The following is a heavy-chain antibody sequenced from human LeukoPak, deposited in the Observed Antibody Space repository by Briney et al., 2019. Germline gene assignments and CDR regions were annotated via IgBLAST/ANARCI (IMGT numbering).Heavy chain of an antibody. CDR3: TLGMVRGVSYYYYYGMDV. CDR2: IGFSVSTI. J-gene: IGHJ6*02. CDR1: GFSFSDYE. V-gene: IGHV3-48*03. D-gene: IGHD3-10*01. Sequence: GGSLRRSCAASGFSFSDYEMNWVRQAPGKGLEWLSYIGFSVSTIRYADSVKGRFTISRNNAEKTLYLQMNSLKTEDTAVYYCTLGMVRGVSYYYYYGMDVWGQGTTVTVSS.